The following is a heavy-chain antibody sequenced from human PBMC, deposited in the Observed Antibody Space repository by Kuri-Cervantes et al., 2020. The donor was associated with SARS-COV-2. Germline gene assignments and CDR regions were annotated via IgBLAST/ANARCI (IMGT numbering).Heavy chain of an antibody. CDR1: GGSISSSSYY. Sequence: GSLRLSCTVSGGSISSSSYYLGWIRQPPGKGLEWIGSIYYSGSTYYNPSLKSRVTISVDTSKNQFSLKLSSVTAADTAVYYCARTNKQWRGYFDYWGQGTLVTVSS. D-gene: IGHD6-19*01. CDR2: IYYSGST. V-gene: IGHV4-39*01. J-gene: IGHJ4*02. CDR3: ARTNKQWRGYFDY.